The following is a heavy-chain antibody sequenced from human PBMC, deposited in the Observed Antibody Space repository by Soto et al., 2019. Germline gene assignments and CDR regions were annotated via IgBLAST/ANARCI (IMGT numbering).Heavy chain of an antibody. CDR2: ISSSSSYI. CDR1: EFTFSSYS. V-gene: IGHV3-21*01. Sequence: EVQLVESGGGLVKPGGSLRLSCAASEFTFSSYSMNWVRQAPGKGLEWVSSISSSSSYIYYADSVKGRFTISRDNAKNSLYLQMNSLRAEDTAVYYCARDLGVVVSNWYFDLWGRGTLVTVSS. J-gene: IGHJ2*01. D-gene: IGHD2-15*01. CDR3: ARDLGVVVSNWYFDL.